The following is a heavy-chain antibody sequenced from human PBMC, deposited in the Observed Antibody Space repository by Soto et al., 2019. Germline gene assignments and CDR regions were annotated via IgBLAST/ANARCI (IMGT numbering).Heavy chain of an antibody. CDR3: AREDILGVRSFDY. CDR2: ISSGRKTI. Sequence: EVQLVESGGGLVQWGGSLRLSCAASGFTFSGYSVNWVRQAPGKGLEWVSYISSGRKTIYYAESVKGRFTVSRDNARNSQYLQMNSLRDEDTAVYYCAREDILGVRSFDYWGQGTLVTVSS. CDR1: GFTFSGYS. V-gene: IGHV3-48*02. J-gene: IGHJ4*02. D-gene: IGHD3-9*01.